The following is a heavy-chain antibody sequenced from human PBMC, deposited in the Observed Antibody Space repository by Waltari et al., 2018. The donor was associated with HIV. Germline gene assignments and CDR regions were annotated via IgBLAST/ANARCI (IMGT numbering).Heavy chain of an antibody. CDR1: GGTFSKDA. Sequence: QVQLVQSGAEVKKPGSSVTVSCKASGGTFSKDAITWVRQAPGQGLDWMGGISPIFGTTNYARKFQDRVTITADTSTTTAYMELSSLRSEDTAVYYCARGAVYYDSTDPDNDYYYYGMDVWGQGTTVTVSS. J-gene: IGHJ6*02. CDR3: ARGAVYYDSTDPDNDYYYYGMDV. D-gene: IGHD3-22*01. CDR2: ISPIFGTT. V-gene: IGHV1-69*06.